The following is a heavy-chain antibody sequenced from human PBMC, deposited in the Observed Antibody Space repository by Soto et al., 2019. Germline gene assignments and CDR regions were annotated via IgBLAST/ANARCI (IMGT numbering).Heavy chain of an antibody. Sequence: SETLSLTCTVSGGSISSYYWSWIRQPPGKGLEWIGYIYYSGSTNYNPSLKSRVTISVDTSKNQFSLKLSSVTAADTAAYYCARVHWVMREMWFDPWGLGTLVTVSS. V-gene: IGHV4-59*01. CDR3: ARVHWVMREMWFDP. D-gene: IGHD3-16*01. J-gene: IGHJ5*02. CDR1: GGSISSYY. CDR2: IYYSGST.